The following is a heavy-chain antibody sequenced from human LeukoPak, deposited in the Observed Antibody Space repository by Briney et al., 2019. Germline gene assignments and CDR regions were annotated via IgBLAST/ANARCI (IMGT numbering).Heavy chain of an antibody. Sequence: GGSLRLSCAASGFTFNRYWMSWVRQAPGKGLEWVANIKQDGSEKYYVDSVKGRFTISRDNAKNSLYLQMNSLRAEDTAVYYCARVGPYFDYWGQGTLVTVSS. CDR2: IKQDGSEK. V-gene: IGHV3-7*03. CDR1: GFTFNRYW. J-gene: IGHJ4*02. CDR3: ARVGPYFDY.